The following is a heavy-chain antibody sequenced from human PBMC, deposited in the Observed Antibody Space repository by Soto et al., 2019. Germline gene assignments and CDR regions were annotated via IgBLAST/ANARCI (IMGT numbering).Heavy chain of an antibody. J-gene: IGHJ3*02. CDR1: GYTFTSYY. D-gene: IGHD3-9*01. CDR2: INPSGGST. CDR3: ARTDYDILTGSLDAFDI. V-gene: IGHV1-46*03. Sequence: ASVKVSCKASGYTFTSYYMHCVRQAPGQGLEWMGIINPSGGSTSYAQKFQGRVTMTRDTSTSTVYMELSSLRSEDTAVYYCARTDYDILTGSLDAFDIWGQGTMVTVSS.